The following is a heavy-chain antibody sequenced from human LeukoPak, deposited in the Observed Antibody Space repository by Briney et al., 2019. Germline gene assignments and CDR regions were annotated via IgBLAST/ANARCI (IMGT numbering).Heavy chain of an antibody. D-gene: IGHD2-15*01. J-gene: IGHJ4*02. Sequence: SKTLSLTCTVSGYSISSGYYWGWIRQPPGKGLEWIGSIYHSGSTYYNPSLKSRVTISVDTSKNQFSLKLSSVTAADTAVYYCARVVWRSGGSGYFDYWGQGTLVTVSS. CDR1: GYSISSGYY. V-gene: IGHV4-38-2*02. CDR3: ARVVWRSGGSGYFDY. CDR2: IYHSGST.